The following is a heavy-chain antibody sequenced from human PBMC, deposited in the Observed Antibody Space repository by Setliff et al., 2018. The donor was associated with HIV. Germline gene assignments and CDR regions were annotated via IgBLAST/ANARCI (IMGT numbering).Heavy chain of an antibody. CDR2: IYNNGST. CDR3: ARVGSVIQVTLFGMDV. CDR1: GGSIRSDGYY. V-gene: IGHV4-31*03. D-gene: IGHD5-18*01. J-gene: IGHJ6*02. Sequence: PSETLSLTCSVSGGSIRSDGYYWNWIRQHPEKGLEWIGYIYNNGSTYYNPSLESRLMMSIDPSKNQFSLNLRSVTVADTAVYYCARVGSVIQVTLFGMDVWGQGTTVTV.